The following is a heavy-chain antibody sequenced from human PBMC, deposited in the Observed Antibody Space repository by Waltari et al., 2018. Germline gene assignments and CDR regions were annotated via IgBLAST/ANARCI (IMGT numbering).Heavy chain of an antibody. CDR2: ISNDETSI. Sequence: EEHLLESGGGLVQPGDSLRLSCVASGFRFSNDWMNWVRHAPGKGLVGVARISNDETSITYADSVKGRFTISRDNAKNTLYLQMKRLRAEDTAVYYCVRLAQRTYRSPVPGRHYYYGMDVWGQGTTVTVSS. CDR1: GFRFSNDW. D-gene: IGHD3-10*01. J-gene: IGHJ6*02. V-gene: IGHV3-74*03. CDR3: VRLAQRTYRSPVPGRHYYYGMDV.